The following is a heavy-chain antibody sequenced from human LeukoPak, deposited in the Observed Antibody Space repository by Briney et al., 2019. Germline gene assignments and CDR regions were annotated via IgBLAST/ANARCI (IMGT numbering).Heavy chain of an antibody. CDR3: ARVTYYYDSSGYYPFDY. Sequence: GGSLRLSCAASGFTFSTYNMNWVRQAPGKGPEWVSVIYSGGSTYYADSVKGRFTISRHNSKNTLYLQMNSLRAEDTAVYYCARVTYYYDSSGYYPFDYWGQGTLVTVSS. J-gene: IGHJ4*02. CDR2: IYSGGST. D-gene: IGHD3-22*01. V-gene: IGHV3-53*04. CDR1: GFTFSTYN.